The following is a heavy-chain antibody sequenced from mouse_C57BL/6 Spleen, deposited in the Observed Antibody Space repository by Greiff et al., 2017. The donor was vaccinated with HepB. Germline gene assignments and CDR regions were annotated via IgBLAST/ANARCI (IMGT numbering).Heavy chain of an antibody. J-gene: IGHJ4*01. CDR2: FYPGSGSI. CDR3: ARHEAGNAMDY. D-gene: IGHD1-1*01. Sequence: QVQLQQSGAELVKPGASVKLSCTASGYTFTEYSIHWVKQRPGQGLEWIGWFYPGSGSIKYDEKFKDKATLTADKSSSTVYMELSRWTSEDSAVYFCARHEAGNAMDYWGQGTSVTVSS. CDR1: GYTFTEYS. V-gene: IGHV1-62-2*01.